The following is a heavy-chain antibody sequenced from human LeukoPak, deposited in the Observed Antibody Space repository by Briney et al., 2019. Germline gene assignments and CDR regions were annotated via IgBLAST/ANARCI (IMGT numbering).Heavy chain of an antibody. Sequence: GGSLRLSCAASGFTFSNYAMRWVRQAPGKGLEWVATISCNGDTTHYADSVKGRFTISRDNSKNTLYLQMNGLRAEDTAVYHCAKYGGVSRTRFDSWGQGTLVTVSS. J-gene: IGHJ5*01. CDR1: GFTFSNYA. CDR2: ISCNGDTT. CDR3: AKYGGVSRTRFDS. V-gene: IGHV3-23*01. D-gene: IGHD3-10*01.